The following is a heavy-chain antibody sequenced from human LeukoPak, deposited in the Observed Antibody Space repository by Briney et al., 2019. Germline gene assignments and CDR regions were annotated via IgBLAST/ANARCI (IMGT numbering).Heavy chain of an antibody. V-gene: IGHV4-39*01. CDR2: IYYSGST. D-gene: IGHD4-17*01. Sequence: SETLSLTCTVSGGSISSSSYYWGWIRQPPGKGLEWIGSIYYSGSTYYNPSLKSRVIISVDTSKNRFSLKLSSVTAADTAVYYCARHSFTVTTLSYFDYWGQGTLVTVSS. J-gene: IGHJ4*02. CDR1: GGSISSSSYY. CDR3: ARHSFTVTTLSYFDY.